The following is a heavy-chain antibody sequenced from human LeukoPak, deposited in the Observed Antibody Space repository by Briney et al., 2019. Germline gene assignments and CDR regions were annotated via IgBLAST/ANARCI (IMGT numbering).Heavy chain of an antibody. J-gene: IGHJ4*02. Sequence: PRGSLRLSCAASGFTFSSYGMHWVRQAPGKGLEWVAVISYDGSNKYYADSVKGRFTISRDNSKNTLYLQMNSLRAEDTAVYYCAKVKEIYYYGSGSYSFDYWGQGTLVTVSS. CDR1: GFTFSSYG. CDR2: ISYDGSNK. D-gene: IGHD3-10*01. CDR3: AKVKEIYYYGSGSYSFDY. V-gene: IGHV3-30*18.